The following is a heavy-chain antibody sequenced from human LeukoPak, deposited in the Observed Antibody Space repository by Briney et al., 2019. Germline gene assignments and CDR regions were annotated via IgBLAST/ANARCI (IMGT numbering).Heavy chain of an antibody. CDR2: ISGSSSYM. Sequence: PRGSLRLSCAASGFTFSGYDMNWVRQAPGKGLEWVSSISGSSSYMYYADSMKGRFTISRDNGKNSLYLQMNSLRAEDTAVYFCARGSSNVAARNNWFDPWGQGTLVTVSS. J-gene: IGHJ5*02. D-gene: IGHD6-6*01. CDR1: GFTFSGYD. CDR3: ARGSSNVAARNNWFDP. V-gene: IGHV3-21*01.